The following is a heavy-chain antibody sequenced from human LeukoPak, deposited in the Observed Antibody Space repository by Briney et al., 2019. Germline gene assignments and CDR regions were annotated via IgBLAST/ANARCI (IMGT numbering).Heavy chain of an antibody. CDR2: IITIFGTA. J-gene: IGHJ4*01. V-gene: IGHV1-69*01. Sequence: GSSVKVSCKASGGTFSSYAISWVRQAPGQGLEWMGGIITIFGTANYAQKFQGRVTITADESTSTAYMELSSLRSEDTAVYYCARDRGRDGYTFIDYWGHGTLVTVS. CDR3: ARDRGRDGYTFIDY. CDR1: GGTFSSYA. D-gene: IGHD5-24*01.